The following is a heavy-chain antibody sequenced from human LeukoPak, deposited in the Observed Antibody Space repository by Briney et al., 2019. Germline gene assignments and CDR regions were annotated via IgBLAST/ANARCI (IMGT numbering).Heavy chain of an antibody. V-gene: IGHV3-30*19. J-gene: IGHJ4*02. Sequence: PGGSLRLSCAASEFILSNFGMHWVRQAPGKGLERVAVISYDGSNKYYADSVKGRFTISRDNSKNTLYLQMNSLRAEDTAVYYCAREVGQWLVPGYWGQGTLVTVSS. CDR3: AREVGQWLVPGY. CDR1: EFILSNFG. CDR2: ISYDGSNK. D-gene: IGHD6-19*01.